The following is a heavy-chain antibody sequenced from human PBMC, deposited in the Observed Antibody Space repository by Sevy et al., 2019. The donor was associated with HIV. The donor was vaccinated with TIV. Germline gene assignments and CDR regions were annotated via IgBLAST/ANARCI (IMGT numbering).Heavy chain of an antibody. Sequence: SENLSLTCTVSGDSISGYYWSWIRQPPGKGLEWLGYFFYSGSTNYNPSLKSRVTISVDTTRNQVSLKVRSVTAADTAVYYCSRGIAAPRGMDVWGQGTTVTVSS. CDR3: SRGIAAPRGMDV. V-gene: IGHV4-59*01. CDR1: GDSISGYY. D-gene: IGHD6-13*01. J-gene: IGHJ6*02. CDR2: FFYSGST.